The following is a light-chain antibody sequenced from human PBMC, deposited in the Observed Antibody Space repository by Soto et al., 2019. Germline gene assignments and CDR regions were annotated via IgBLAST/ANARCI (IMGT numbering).Light chain of an antibody. CDR3: QQDYSLPGT. V-gene: IGKV3D-7*01. CDR2: GAS. J-gene: IGKJ1*01. Sequence: PGERVTLSCRASQSVSSSYLTWYQQKPGQAPRLLIYGASTRATGIPARFSGSGSGTDFTLTISSLQPEDFAVYYCQQDYSLPGTFGQGTKVEIK. CDR1: QSVSSSY.